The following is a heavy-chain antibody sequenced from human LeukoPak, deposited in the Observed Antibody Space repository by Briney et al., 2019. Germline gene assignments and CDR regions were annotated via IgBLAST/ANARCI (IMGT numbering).Heavy chain of an antibody. CDR1: GFNFDEYA. CDR2: IIWDSDTI. J-gene: IGHJ3*02. D-gene: IGHD3-22*01. V-gene: IGHV3-9*01. CDR3: AKDILYYFDTSGYGAFDI. Sequence: GRSVRLSCAASGFNFDEYAMHWVRQAPGKGLEWVSGIIWDSDTIGYADSVKGRFTISRDIAKNSLYLQMNSLRVEDTALYYCAKDILYYFDTSGYGAFDIWGQGTMVIVSS.